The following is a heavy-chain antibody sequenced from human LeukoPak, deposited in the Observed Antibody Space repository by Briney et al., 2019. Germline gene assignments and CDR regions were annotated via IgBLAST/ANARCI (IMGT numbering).Heavy chain of an antibody. D-gene: IGHD3-3*01. CDR3: ARYDFNKFFDY. V-gene: IGHV4-59*01. J-gene: IGHJ4*02. Sequence: SETLSLTCTVSGGSISSYYWSWIRQPPGKGLEWIGYIYYTGSTNYNPSLKSRVTMSVDTSKNQFSLKLSSVTAADTAVYYCARYDFNKFFDYWGQETLVTVSS. CDR2: IYYTGST. CDR1: GGSISSYY.